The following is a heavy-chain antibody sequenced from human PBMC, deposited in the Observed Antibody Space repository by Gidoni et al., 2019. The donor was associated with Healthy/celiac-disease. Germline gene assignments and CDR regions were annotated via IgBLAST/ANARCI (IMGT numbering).Heavy chain of an antibody. Sequence: QQQLVQSGGEVKKPGSSVKVYGRASGGTCSSYATSRLRQASGHGLEWRGGIIPIFGTATYAQTFQGRVTITADESTRTSYIELSSLRSEDTAVYYCAREGEMDYGGNCFDYWGQGTLVTVSS. V-gene: IGHV1-69*01. CDR1: GGTCSSYA. J-gene: IGHJ4*02. D-gene: IGHD4-17*01. CDR3: AREGEMDYGGNCFDY. CDR2: IIPIFGTA.